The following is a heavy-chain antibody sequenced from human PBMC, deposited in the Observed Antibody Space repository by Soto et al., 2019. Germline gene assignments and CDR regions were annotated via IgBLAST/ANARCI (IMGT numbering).Heavy chain of an antibody. Sequence: QVQLVQSGAEMKKPGSSVKVSCQSSGGTFNTYAMNWVRQAPGQGPEWMGDISPMFGAANYAPKLQGRVTSTADESTGTSYKQSSSLTSEGTALYFCAREVQVHTPAFVYWGQGTLVTVSS. J-gene: IGHJ4*02. CDR1: GGTFNTYA. CDR3: AREVQVHTPAFVY. V-gene: IGHV1-69*19. D-gene: IGHD3-10*01. CDR2: ISPMFGAA.